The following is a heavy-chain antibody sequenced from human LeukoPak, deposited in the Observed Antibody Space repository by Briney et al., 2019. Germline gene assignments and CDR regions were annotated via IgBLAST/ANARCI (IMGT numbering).Heavy chain of an antibody. CDR2: ISSSSSYI. Sequence: GGSLRLSCAASGFTFSSYSMNWVRQAPGKGLEWVSSISSSSSYIYYADSVKGRFTISRDNAKNSLYLQMNSLRAEDTAVYYCARRLVVGYSYGHPYDYWGQGTLVTVSS. D-gene: IGHD5-18*01. V-gene: IGHV3-21*01. J-gene: IGHJ4*02. CDR3: ARRLVVGYSYGHPYDY. CDR1: GFTFSSYS.